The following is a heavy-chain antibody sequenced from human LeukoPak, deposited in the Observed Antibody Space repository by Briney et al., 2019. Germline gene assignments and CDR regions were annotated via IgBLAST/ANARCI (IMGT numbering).Heavy chain of an antibody. Sequence: GGSLRLSRAASGFTFSSYSMNWVRQAPGKGLEWVSSISSSSSYIYYADSVKGRFTISRDNAKNSLYLQMNSLRAEDTAVYYCARDSRELDLDYWGQGTLVTVSS. CDR3: ARDSRELDLDY. J-gene: IGHJ4*02. V-gene: IGHV3-21*01. D-gene: IGHD1-26*01. CDR1: GFTFSSYS. CDR2: ISSSSSYI.